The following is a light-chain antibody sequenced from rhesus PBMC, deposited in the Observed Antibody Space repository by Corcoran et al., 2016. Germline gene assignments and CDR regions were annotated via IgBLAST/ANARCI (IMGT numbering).Light chain of an antibody. Sequence: DIQMTQSPSSLSASVGDRVTINCQASQGISNWLAWYQQKPGKAPKLLFYAAASLQSGVPSRFSGSGSGTEFTLTISSLQPEDFATYYCQQHNTNPFTFGPGTKLDI. CDR3: QQHNTNPFT. J-gene: IGKJ3*01. CDR2: AAA. V-gene: IGKV1-18*01. CDR1: QGISNW.